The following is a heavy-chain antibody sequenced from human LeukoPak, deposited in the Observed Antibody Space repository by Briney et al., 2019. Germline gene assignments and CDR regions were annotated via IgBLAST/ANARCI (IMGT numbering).Heavy chain of an antibody. CDR1: GFTFRSRW. CDR2: MNQDGSAR. J-gene: IGHJ3*01. Sequence: PGESLRLSCAASGFTFRSRWMSWVRQAPGKGLEWVAHMNQDGSARSHVDSVKGRFSISRDNANNSLYLQMNSLRAEDTAIYYCARPIAGGAFDVWGPGTMVTSST. CDR3: ARPIAGGAFDV. V-gene: IGHV3-7*04. D-gene: IGHD2/OR15-2a*01.